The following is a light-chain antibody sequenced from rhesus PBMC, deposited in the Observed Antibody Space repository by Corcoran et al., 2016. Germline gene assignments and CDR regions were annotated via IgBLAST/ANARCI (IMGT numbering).Light chain of an antibody. J-gene: IGKJ2*01. CDR2: KAS. CDR3: LQYSSSPYS. CDR1: QSISSW. Sequence: DIQMTQSPSSLSASVGDTVTITCRASQSISSWLDWYQQKPGKAPKLLIYKASSLQRGVPSRFSGSGSGTDCTLTISSLQPEDFATYYCLQYSSSPYSFGQGTKVEIK. V-gene: IGKV1-22*01.